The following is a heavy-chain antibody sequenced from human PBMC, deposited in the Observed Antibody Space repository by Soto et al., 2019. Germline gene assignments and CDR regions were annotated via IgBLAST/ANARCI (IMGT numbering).Heavy chain of an antibody. V-gene: IGHV3-9*01. CDR2: ISWNSGSI. Sequence: EVQLVESGGGLVQPGRSLRLSCAASGFTFDDYAMHWVRQAPGKGLEWVSGISWNSGSIGYADSVKGRFTISRDNAKNPLYLQMNSLRAEDTALYYCAKGYSSGWRSYYFDYWGQGTLVTVSS. D-gene: IGHD6-19*01. CDR1: GFTFDDYA. CDR3: AKGYSSGWRSYYFDY. J-gene: IGHJ4*02.